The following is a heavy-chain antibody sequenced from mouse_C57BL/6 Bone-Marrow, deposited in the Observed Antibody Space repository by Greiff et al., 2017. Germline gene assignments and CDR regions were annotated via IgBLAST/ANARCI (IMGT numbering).Heavy chain of an antibody. CDR1: GYTFTDYY. V-gene: IGHV1-19*01. CDR3: ARGGGDYFDY. CDR2: INPYNGGT. Sequence: VQLKQSGPVLVKPGASVKMSCKASGYTFTDYYMNWVKQSHGKSLEWIGVINPYNGGTSYNQKFKGKATLTVDKSSSTAYMELNSLTSEDSAVYYCARGGGDYFDYWGQGITLTVSS. J-gene: IGHJ2*01.